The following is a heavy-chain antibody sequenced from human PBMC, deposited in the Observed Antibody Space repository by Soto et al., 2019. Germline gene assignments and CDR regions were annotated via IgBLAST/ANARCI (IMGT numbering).Heavy chain of an antibody. CDR1: SGPDRSHN. CDR2: VYYSGDT. J-gene: IGHJ6*02. V-gene: IGHV4-59*08. Sequence: HVELQQSGPRLVKPSETLSLTCTVSSGPDRSHNWGWIRQPPGRGLEWIGYVYYSGDTAYNPSLRGRLTISADTSTNDISLPLNSVTAAGTAVYYCVRQGIDYLHGLVDVWCQGTTVSVSS. CDR3: VRQGIDYLHGLVDV. D-gene: IGHD4-17*01.